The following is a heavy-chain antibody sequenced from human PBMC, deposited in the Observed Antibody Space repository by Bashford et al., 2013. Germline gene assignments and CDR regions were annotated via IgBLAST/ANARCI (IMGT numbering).Heavy chain of an antibody. J-gene: IGHJ4*02. CDR1: GFTFGSYA. CDR2: TWPDGSKT. Sequence: GGSLRLSCAASGFTFGSYAMHWVRQAPGKGLEWVAVTWPDGSKTYYADSVKGRFTVSRDNSKNTVYLQMNSLRAEDTAVYYCARTTGSYFDYWGQGTLVTVSS. V-gene: IGHV3-33*08. CDR3: ARTTGSYFDY. D-gene: IGHD1-14*01.